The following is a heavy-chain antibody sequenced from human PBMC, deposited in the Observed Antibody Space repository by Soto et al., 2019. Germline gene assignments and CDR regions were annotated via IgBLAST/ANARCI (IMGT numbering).Heavy chain of an antibody. CDR1: GGTFSSYA. D-gene: IGHD3-22*01. CDR2: IIPIFGTA. J-gene: IGHJ5*02. CDR3: ARVDYYYDSSAVSWFDP. V-gene: IGHV1-69*13. Sequence: ASVKVSCKASGGTFSSYAISWVRQAPGQGLEWMGGIIPIFGTANYARKFQGRVTITADESTSTAYMELSSLRSEDTAVYYCARVDYYYDSSAVSWFDPWGQGTLVTVSS.